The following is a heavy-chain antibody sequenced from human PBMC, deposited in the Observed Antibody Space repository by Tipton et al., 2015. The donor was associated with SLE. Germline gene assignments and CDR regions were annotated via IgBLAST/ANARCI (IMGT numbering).Heavy chain of an antibody. CDR3: ARLGDYLGMDV. Sequence: LVKPTQTLSLTCTVSGGSISSYYWSWIRQPPGKGLEWIGYIYTSGSTNYNPSLKSRVTISVDTSKNQFSLKLSSVTAADTAVYYCARLGDYLGMDVWGQGTTVTVSS. J-gene: IGHJ6*02. D-gene: IGHD3-10*01. V-gene: IGHV4-4*09. CDR2: IYTSGST. CDR1: GGSISSYY.